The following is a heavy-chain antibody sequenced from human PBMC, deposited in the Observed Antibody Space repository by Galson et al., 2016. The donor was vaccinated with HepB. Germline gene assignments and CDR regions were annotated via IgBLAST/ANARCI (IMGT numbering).Heavy chain of an antibody. CDR2: ISTYDGDT. V-gene: IGHV1-18*01. D-gene: IGHD2-15*01. CDR1: GYTFIHYG. Sequence: SGYTFIHYGISWVRQAPGQGLEWMGWISTYDGDTNYAQNLQGRVTMTTDTSTTTAYMELRSLRSDDTAMYYCARDWYCSAGSCYDAFDIWGQGTMVTVSS. J-gene: IGHJ3*02. CDR3: ARDWYCSAGSCYDAFDI.